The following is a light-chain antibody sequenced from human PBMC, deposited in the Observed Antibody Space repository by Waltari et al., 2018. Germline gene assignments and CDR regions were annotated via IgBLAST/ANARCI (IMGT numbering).Light chain of an antibody. Sequence: QPALTQPASVPASPVQSLAIPCTGPTMGLGAYNSAAWYQQHPGKAPKPMISDLRSRPSVISDRFSVSQSGNTASLTISGLRAEDEAHYYCSSYTPRRTVLFGGETKLTVL. CDR1: TMGLGAYNS. CDR3: SSYTPRRTVL. V-gene: IGLV2-14*03. J-gene: IGLJ2*01. CDR2: DLR.